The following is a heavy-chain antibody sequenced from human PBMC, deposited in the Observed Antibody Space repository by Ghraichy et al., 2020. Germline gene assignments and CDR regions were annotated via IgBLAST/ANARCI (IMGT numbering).Heavy chain of an antibody. CDR1: GFTFSSYA. Sequence: GGSLRLSCAASGFTFSSYAMSWVRQAPGKGLEWVSAISGSGGSTYYADSVKGRFTISRDNSKNTLYLQMNSLRAEDTAVYYCAKALIIAVAGPADYWGQGTLVTVSS. D-gene: IGHD6-19*01. V-gene: IGHV3-23*01. J-gene: IGHJ4*02. CDR3: AKALIIAVAGPADY. CDR2: ISGSGGST.